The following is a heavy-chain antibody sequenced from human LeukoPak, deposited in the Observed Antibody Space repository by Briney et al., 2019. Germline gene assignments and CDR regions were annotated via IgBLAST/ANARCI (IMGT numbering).Heavy chain of an antibody. V-gene: IGHV3-74*01. CDR1: GLTFSNFW. Sequence: PGGSLRLSCAASGLTFSNFWMHWVRQAPGKGLVWVSRIHSDGSSTSYADSVKGRITISRDNSKNTLYLQMNSLRAEDTAVYYCAKEVRGVKSVFDYWGQGTLVTVSS. J-gene: IGHJ4*02. CDR2: IHSDGSST. D-gene: IGHD3-10*01. CDR3: AKEVRGVKSVFDY.